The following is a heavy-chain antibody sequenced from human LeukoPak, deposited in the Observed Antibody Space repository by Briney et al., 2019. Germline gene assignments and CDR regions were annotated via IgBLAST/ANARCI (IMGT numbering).Heavy chain of an antibody. CDR1: GYTFTSYG. CDR2: INPSGGST. CDR3: ARPTLVQYGGFDY. J-gene: IGHJ4*02. V-gene: IGHV1-46*01. Sequence: ASVTVSCKASGYTFTSYGISWVRQAPGQGLEWMGIINPSGGSTSYAQKFQGRVTMTRDTSTSTVYVELSSLRSEDTAVYYCARPTLVQYGGFDYWGQGTLVTVSS. D-gene: IGHD4-23*01.